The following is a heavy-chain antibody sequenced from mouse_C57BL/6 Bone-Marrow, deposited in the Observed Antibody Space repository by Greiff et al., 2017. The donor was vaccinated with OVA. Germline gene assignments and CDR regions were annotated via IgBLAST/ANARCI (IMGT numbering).Heavy chain of an antibody. D-gene: IGHD1-1*01. V-gene: IGHV1-52*01. Sequence: QVQLQQPGAELVRPGSSVKLSCKASGYTFTSYWMNWVKQRPIQGLEWIGNIDPSDSETHYNQKFKDKATLTVDKSSSTAYMQISSLTSEDSAVYYCARSYYGSSYGYFDVWGTGTTVTVSS. CDR2: IDPSDSET. CDR1: GYTFTSYW. CDR3: ARSYYGSSYGYFDV. J-gene: IGHJ1*03.